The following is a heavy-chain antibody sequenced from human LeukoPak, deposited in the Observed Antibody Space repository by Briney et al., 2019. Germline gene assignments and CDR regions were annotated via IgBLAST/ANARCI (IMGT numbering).Heavy chain of an antibody. CDR2: ISVSGAT. CDR3: AKDLNWGGR. J-gene: IGHJ4*02. CDR1: GFTFSTSA. D-gene: IGHD7-27*01. V-gene: IGHV3-23*01. Sequence: GGSLRLSCAASGFTFSTSAMTWVRQAPGKGLEWVSGISVSGATDYADSVKGRFTISRDNSKNTLYLQINNLRAEDTAIYFCAKDLNWGGRWGQGTLVTVSS.